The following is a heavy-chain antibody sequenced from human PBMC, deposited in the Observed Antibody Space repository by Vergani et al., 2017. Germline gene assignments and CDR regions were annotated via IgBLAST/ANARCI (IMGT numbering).Heavy chain of an antibody. CDR1: GYTFTGYY. CDR2: INPNRGGT. V-gene: IGHV1-2*02. CDR3: AAETVTTHDYYYNCMDV. Sequence: QVQLVQSGAEVKKPGASVKVSCKASGYTFTGYYMHWVRQAPGQGLEWMGWINPNRGGTNYAQKFQGRVTMTRDTSISTAYMELSRLRSDDRAVYYWAAETVTTHDYYYNCMDVWGQGTTVTVSS. J-gene: IGHJ6*02. D-gene: IGHD4-17*01.